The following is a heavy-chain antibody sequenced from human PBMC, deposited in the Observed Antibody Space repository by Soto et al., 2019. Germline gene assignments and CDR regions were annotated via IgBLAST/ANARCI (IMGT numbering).Heavy chain of an antibody. V-gene: IGHV4-59*01. CDR3: ARGVKNYYDIGVPGRALNFDY. D-gene: IGHD3-22*01. J-gene: IGHJ4*02. Sequence: SETLSLTCTVSGGSISSYHWSWIRQPPGKGLEWIGYIYYSGSTNYNPSLKSRVTISVDTSKNQFSLKLSSVTAADTAVYYCARGVKNYYDIGVPGRALNFDYWGQGTLVTVSS. CDR2: IYYSGST. CDR1: GGSISSYH.